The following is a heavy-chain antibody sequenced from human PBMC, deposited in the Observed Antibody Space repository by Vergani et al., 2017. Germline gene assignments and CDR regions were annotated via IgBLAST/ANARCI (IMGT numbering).Heavy chain of an antibody. Sequence: EVQLLESGGDLVQPGGSLRLSCAASGFTFNHYAMNWVRQAPGKGLEWVSGISGSGGSTYYAGSVKGRFTISRDSSKNTLYLQMNSLSAGDTAVYYCARDTRGPEGADYWGQGTLVTVSS. V-gene: IGHV3-23*01. CDR2: ISGSGGST. CDR1: GFTFNHYA. D-gene: IGHD1-14*01. CDR3: ARDTRGPEGADY. J-gene: IGHJ4*02.